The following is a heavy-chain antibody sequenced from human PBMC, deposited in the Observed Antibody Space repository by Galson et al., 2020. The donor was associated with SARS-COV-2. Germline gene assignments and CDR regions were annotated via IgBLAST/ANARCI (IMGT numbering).Heavy chain of an antibody. CDR1: GFTFSSHA. CDR2: ISGSGQST. J-gene: IGHJ4*02. D-gene: IGHD1-26*01. CDR3: ARTYSGSYVSTFDY. V-gene: IGHV3-23*01. Sequence: GGSLRLSCAASGFTFSSHAMSWVRQAPGKGLEWVSGISGSGQSTYYADSVKGRFTISRDNSKNTLYLQMNSLRAEDTAVYYCARTYSGSYVSTFDYWGQGTLVTVSS.